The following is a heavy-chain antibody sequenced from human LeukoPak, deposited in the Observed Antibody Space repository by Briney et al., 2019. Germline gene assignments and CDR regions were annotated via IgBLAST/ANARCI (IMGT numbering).Heavy chain of an antibody. J-gene: IGHJ4*02. CDR2: IYSGGST. V-gene: IGHV3-66*02. CDR1: GFTVSSNY. CDR3: ASPSGSYYFDY. Sequence: RPGGSLRLSCAASGFTVSSNYVSWVRQAPGKGLEWVSVIYSGGSTYYADSVKGRFTISRDNSKNTLYLQMNSLRAEDTAVYYCASPSGSYYFDYWGQGTLVTVSS. D-gene: IGHD1-26*01.